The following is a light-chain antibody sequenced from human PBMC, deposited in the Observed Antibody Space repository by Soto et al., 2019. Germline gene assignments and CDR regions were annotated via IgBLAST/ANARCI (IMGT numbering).Light chain of an antibody. Sequence: QSALTQPASVSGSPGHSITISCTVTSSDVGSYNLVSWYQQHPGKAPKLMIYEGTKRPSGVSDRFSGSKSGNTASLTISGLQAEDEADYYCCSYAGSSTHVIFGGGTKLTVL. CDR2: EGT. J-gene: IGLJ2*01. V-gene: IGLV2-23*01. CDR1: SSDVGSYNL. CDR3: CSYAGSSTHVI.